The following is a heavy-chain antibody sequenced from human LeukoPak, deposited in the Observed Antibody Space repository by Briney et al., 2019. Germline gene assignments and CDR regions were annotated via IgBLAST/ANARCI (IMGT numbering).Heavy chain of an antibody. CDR1: GGSISTYY. J-gene: IGHJ4*02. CDR3: ARHLYSYGYYFDY. CDR2: IDYSAST. D-gene: IGHD5-18*01. Sequence: SETLSLTCTVSGGSISTYYWSWIRQPPGKGLEWIAYIDYSASTNYNPSLKSRVTISVDTSKNQFSLKLSSVTAADTAVYYCARHLYSYGYYFDYWGQGTLVTVSS. V-gene: IGHV4-59*08.